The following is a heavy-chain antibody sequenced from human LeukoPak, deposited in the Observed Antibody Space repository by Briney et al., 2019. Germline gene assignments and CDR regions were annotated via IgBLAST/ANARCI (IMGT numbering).Heavy chain of an antibody. Sequence: SETLSLTCAVYGGSFSGYYWSWIRQPPGKGLEWIGEINHSGSTNYNPSLKSRVTISVDTSKNQFSLKLSSVTAADTAVYYCARTDSSGDLSFDSWGQGTLVTVAS. J-gene: IGHJ4*02. CDR1: GGSFSGYY. D-gene: IGHD3-22*01. CDR3: ARTDSSGDLSFDS. V-gene: IGHV4-34*01. CDR2: INHSGST.